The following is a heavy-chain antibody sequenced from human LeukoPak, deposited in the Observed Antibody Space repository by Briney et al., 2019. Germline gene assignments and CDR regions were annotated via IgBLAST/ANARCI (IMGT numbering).Heavy chain of an antibody. CDR1: GFTFSSYA. CDR2: ISGSGGST. V-gene: IGHV3-23*01. D-gene: IGHD3-3*01. J-gene: IGHJ4*02. CDR3: ARAHDFWSGFDY. Sequence: GGSLRLSCAAPGFTFSSYAMSWVRQAPGKGLEWVSVISGSGGSTYYAASVKGRFTISRDDAKNSLYLQMNSLRAEDTAVYYCARAHDFWSGFDYWGQGTLVTVSS.